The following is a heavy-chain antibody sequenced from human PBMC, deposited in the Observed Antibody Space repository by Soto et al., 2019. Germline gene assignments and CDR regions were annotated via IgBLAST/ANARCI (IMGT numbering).Heavy chain of an antibody. Sequence: PSETLSLTCTVSGGFISSGGYYWSWIRQHPGKGLEWIGYIYYSGSTYYNPSLKSRVTISVDTSKNQFSLKLSSVTAADTAVYYCARLNRYDSSGYYDYWGQGTLVTVSS. J-gene: IGHJ4*02. CDR1: GGFISSGGYY. CDR2: IYYSGST. CDR3: ARLNRYDSSGYYDY. D-gene: IGHD3-22*01. V-gene: IGHV4-31*03.